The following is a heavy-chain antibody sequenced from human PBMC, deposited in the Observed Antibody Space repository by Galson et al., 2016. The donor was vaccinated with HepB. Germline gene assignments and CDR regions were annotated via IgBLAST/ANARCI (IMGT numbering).Heavy chain of an antibody. Sequence: SLRLSCAVSGFTFKKYWMTWVRQAPGKGLEWVANINQDRTEKHYVDSVKGRFTISRDNAENSLYLQMNSLGGEDTAVYYCARDRRYCASTTCPLQYYGMDVWGQGTTVTVSS. D-gene: IGHD2-2*01. CDR1: GFTFKKYW. J-gene: IGHJ6*02. CDR2: INQDRTEK. CDR3: ARDRRYCASTTCPLQYYGMDV. V-gene: IGHV3-7*03.